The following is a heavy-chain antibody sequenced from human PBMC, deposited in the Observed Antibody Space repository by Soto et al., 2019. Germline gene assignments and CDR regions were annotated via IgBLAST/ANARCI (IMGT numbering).Heavy chain of an antibody. CDR2: ISYDGSNK. D-gene: IGHD6-6*01. CDR1: GFTFSSYV. Sequence: QVQLVESGGGVVQPGRSLRLSCAASGFTFSSYVMHWVRQAPGKGLEWVAVISYDGSNKYYADSVKGRFTISRDNSKNTRYLQMDNLRAEDTALYYCARDRNNFAGMYSSSYFDYWGQGTLVTVSS. V-gene: IGHV3-30-3*01. CDR3: ARDRNNFAGMYSSSYFDY. J-gene: IGHJ4*02.